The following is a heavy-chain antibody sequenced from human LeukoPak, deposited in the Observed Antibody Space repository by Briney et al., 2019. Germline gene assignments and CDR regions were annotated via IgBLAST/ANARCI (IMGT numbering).Heavy chain of an antibody. CDR3: VTVSSSGWERDY. CDR1: GNTLTEFP. Sequence: GASVKVSCKVSGNTLTEFPIHWVRQAPGKGPEWMGGFDPESGKMIYAQKFQDRLTMTEDTSTDTAHMELRSLRSEDTAVYYCVTVSSSGWERDYWGQGTLVTVSS. CDR2: FDPESGKM. V-gene: IGHV1-24*01. J-gene: IGHJ4*02. D-gene: IGHD6-19*01.